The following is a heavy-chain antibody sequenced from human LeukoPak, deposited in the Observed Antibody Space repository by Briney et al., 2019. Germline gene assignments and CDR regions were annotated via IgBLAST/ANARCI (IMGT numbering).Heavy chain of an antibody. V-gene: IGHV1-18*01. Sequence: ASVKVSCTASGYTFTGYGISWVRQAPGQGLEWVGWISAYNGNTNYAQKLQGRVTMTTDTSTSTAYMELRSLRSDDTAVYYCARDIVVVPAAIAQGSYYYYYGMDVWGQGTTVTVSS. CDR3: ARDIVVVPAAIAQGSYYYYYGMDV. CDR1: GYTFTGYG. J-gene: IGHJ6*02. CDR2: ISAYNGNT. D-gene: IGHD2-2*01.